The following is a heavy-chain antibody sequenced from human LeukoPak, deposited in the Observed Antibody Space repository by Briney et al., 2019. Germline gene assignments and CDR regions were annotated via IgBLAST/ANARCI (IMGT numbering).Heavy chain of an antibody. D-gene: IGHD1-1*01. J-gene: IGHJ6*02. CDR3: ARVLERRLDYYYGMDV. V-gene: IGHV1-69*13. CDR2: IIPIFGTA. CDR1: GGTFSSYA. Sequence: ASVKVSCKASGGTFSSYAISWVQQAPGQGLEWMGGIIPIFGTANYAQKFQGRVTITADESTSTAYMELSSLRSEDTAVYYCARVLERRLDYYYGMDVWGQGTTVTVSS.